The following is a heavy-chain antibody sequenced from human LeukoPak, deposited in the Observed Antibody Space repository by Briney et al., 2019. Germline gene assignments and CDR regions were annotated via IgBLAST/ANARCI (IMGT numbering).Heavy chain of an antibody. V-gene: IGHV1-8*01. J-gene: IGHJ6*03. CDR2: MNPNSGNT. CDR1: GYTFTSYD. Sequence: GASVKVSCKASGYTFTSYDINWVRQATGQGLEWMGWMNPNSGNTGYAQKFQGRVTMTRNTSISTAYMELSSLRSEDTAVYYCARVKDYYHYMDVWGKGTTVTVSS. CDR3: ARVKDYYHYMDV.